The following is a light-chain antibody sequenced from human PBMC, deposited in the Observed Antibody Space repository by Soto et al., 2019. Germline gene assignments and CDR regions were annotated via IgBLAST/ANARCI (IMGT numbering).Light chain of an antibody. CDR1: QGVGSSY. CDR2: ATS. Sequence: PGDRATLSCRASQGVGSSYLAWYQQKPGQAPRLLIYATSSRATGIPDRFSGSGSGTDFTLTISRLEPEDFAVYYCQQYQTFGPGTKVDI. V-gene: IGKV3-20*01. CDR3: QQYQT. J-gene: IGKJ3*01.